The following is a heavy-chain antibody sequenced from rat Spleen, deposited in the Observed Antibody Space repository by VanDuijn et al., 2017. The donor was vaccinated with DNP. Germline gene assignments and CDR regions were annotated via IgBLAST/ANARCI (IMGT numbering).Heavy chain of an antibody. J-gene: IGHJ3*01. CDR1: GFTFSNYG. D-gene: IGHD1-1*01. CDR3: TRQYYYSGDDNWFAY. V-gene: IGHV5S10*01. Sequence: EVQLVESGENLVQPGRSLKLSCEASGFTFSNYGMAWVRQAPKQGLEWVATIIYDGSRTYYRDSVKGRFTISRDTAKSTLYLQMNSLKSEDTATYYCTRQYYYSGDDNWFAYWGQGTLVTVSS. CDR2: IIYDGSRT.